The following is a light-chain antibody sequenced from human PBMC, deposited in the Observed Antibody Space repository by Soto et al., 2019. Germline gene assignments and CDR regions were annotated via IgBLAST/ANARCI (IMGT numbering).Light chain of an antibody. CDR2: GAS. Sequence: DIWMTQSPSSVSASVGDTVTITCRASEGVSSWLALYQQKPGKAPKLLVYGASTLQSGVPSRFSGSGSGTYFTLAITTLQPEDCASYYCQQTNTFPYTFGQGTKLEIK. CDR3: QQTNTFPYT. CDR1: EGVSSW. V-gene: IGKV1-12*01. J-gene: IGKJ2*01.